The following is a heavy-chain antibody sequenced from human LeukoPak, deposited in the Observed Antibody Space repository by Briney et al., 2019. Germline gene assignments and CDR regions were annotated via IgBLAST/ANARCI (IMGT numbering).Heavy chain of an antibody. Sequence: PSETLSLTCAVYGGSFSGYYWSWIRQPPGKGLEWIGEINHSGSTNYNPSLKSRVTISVDTSKNQFSLKLSSVTAADTVVYYCARGPWVDYWGQGTLVTVSS. V-gene: IGHV4-34*01. D-gene: IGHD7-27*01. CDR3: ARGPWVDY. CDR2: INHSGST. J-gene: IGHJ4*02. CDR1: GGSFSGYY.